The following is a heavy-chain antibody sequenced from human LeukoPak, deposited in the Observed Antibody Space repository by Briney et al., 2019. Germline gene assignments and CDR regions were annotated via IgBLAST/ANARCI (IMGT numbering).Heavy chain of an antibody. J-gene: IGHJ6*02. V-gene: IGHV1-2*02. D-gene: IGHD6-19*01. CDR3: ARGPGIAVAGTDYYYYGMDV. CDR2: INPNSGGT. Sequence: ASVKVSCKASGYTFTGYYMHWVRQASGQGLEWMGWINPNSGGTNYAQKFQGRVTMTRDTSISTAYMELSRLRSDDTAVYYCARGPGIAVAGTDYYYYGMDVWGQGTTVTVSS. CDR1: GYTFTGYY.